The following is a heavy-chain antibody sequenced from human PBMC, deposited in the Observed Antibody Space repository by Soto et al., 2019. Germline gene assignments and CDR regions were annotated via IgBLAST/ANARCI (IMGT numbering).Heavy chain of an antibody. Sequence: SETLSLTCTVSGGSISSYYWSWIRQPAGKGLEWSGRIYTSGSTNYNPSLKSRVTMSVDTSKNQFSLKLSSVTAADTAVSYCARELYSSSSGSNWFDPWGQGTLVTFSS. J-gene: IGHJ5*02. CDR1: GGSISSYY. D-gene: IGHD6-6*01. CDR3: ARELYSSSSGSNWFDP. CDR2: IYTSGST. V-gene: IGHV4-4*07.